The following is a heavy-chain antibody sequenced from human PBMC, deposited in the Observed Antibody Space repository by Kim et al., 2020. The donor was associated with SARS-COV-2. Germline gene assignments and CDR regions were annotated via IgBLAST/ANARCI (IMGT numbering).Heavy chain of an antibody. CDR2: IWNDGSKN. J-gene: IGHJ4*02. CDR1: GFTFSVYG. Sequence: GGSLRLSCVASGFTFSVYGMHWVRRAPGKGLEWVAAIWNDGSKNHYADTARGRFTISRDNSENTLYLQMDSLRVEDTAIYYCSRGPWGVGGRLGSEYFDSWGRGTVVTVSS. CDR3: SRGPWGVGGRLGSEYFDS. V-gene: IGHV3-33*01. D-gene: IGHD3-16*01.